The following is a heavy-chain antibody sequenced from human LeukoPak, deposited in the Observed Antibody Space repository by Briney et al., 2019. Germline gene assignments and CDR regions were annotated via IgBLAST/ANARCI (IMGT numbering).Heavy chain of an antibody. CDR1: GYTFTNYA. D-gene: IGHD3-10*01. J-gene: IGHJ3*02. Sequence: ASVKVSSKASGYTFTNYAMNWVRQAPGQGLEWMRWISAYNGNTELAQKFQGRVTLATDASTSTAYVELRSLTSDDTAVYFCARGGSRSRRGDDAFDIWGQGTMVTVSS. V-gene: IGHV1-18*01. CDR2: ISAYNGNT. CDR3: ARGGSRSRRGDDAFDI.